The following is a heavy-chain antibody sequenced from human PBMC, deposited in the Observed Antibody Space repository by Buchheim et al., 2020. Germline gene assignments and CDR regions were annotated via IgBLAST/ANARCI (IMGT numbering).Heavy chain of an antibody. D-gene: IGHD3-22*01. CDR2: INHSGST. CDR1: GGSFSGYY. Sequence: QVQLQQWGAGLLKPSETLSLTCAVYGGSFSGYYWSWIRQPPGKGLEWIGEINHSGSTNYNPSLKSRVTISVDTSKNQFSLQLSSVTAADTAVYYCARGRRTRYYDSSGYYAHFDYWGQGTL. V-gene: IGHV4-34*01. CDR3: ARGRRTRYYDSSGYYAHFDY. J-gene: IGHJ4*02.